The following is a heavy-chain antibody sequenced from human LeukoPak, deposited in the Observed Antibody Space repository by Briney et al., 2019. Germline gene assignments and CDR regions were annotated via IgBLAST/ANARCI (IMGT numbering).Heavy chain of an antibody. J-gene: IGHJ6*03. V-gene: IGHV1-69*13. D-gene: IGHD5-12*01. CDR1: GGTFSSYA. CDR3: AKGSGYEHSYYYYYMDV. CDR2: IIPIFGTA. Sequence: SVKVSCKASGGTFSSYAISWVRQAPGQGLEWMGGIIPIFGTANYAQKFQGRVTITADESTSTAYMELSSLRSEDTAVYYCAKGSGYEHSYYYYYMDVWGKGTTVTISS.